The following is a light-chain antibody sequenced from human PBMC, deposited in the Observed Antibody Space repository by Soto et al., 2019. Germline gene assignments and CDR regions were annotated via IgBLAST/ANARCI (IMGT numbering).Light chain of an antibody. CDR3: QQYSSSSEWT. V-gene: IGKV1-5*01. Sequence: DIKMTLSPSTLSASLGDRVSITCRASQSISSWLAWYQQKPGKAPKLLIYDASSLESGVPSRFSGSGSGTEFTLTISSLQPDDFATYYCQQYSSSSEWTFGQGTKVDIK. J-gene: IGKJ1*01. CDR2: DAS. CDR1: QSISSW.